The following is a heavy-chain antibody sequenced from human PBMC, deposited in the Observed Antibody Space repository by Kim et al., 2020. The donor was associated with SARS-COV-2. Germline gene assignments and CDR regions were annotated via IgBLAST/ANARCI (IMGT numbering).Heavy chain of an antibody. D-gene: IGHD5-12*01. CDR2: VSSSGSTT. Sequence: GGSLRLSCVVSGFTFSHYAMTWVRQAPGKGLEWVSAVSSSGSTTYYSDSVKGRFVISRDNSKNTLYLQMNSLRAEDTGVYFCVKTEMDFQYYYTMEVWGQGTTVTVS. J-gene: IGHJ6*02. CDR3: VKTEMDFQYYYTMEV. CDR1: GFTFSHYA. V-gene: IGHV3-23*05.